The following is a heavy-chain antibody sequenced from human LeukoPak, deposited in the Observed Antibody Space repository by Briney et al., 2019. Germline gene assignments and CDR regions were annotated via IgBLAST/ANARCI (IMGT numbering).Heavy chain of an antibody. J-gene: IGHJ5*02. V-gene: IGHV1-24*01. CDR1: GYTLTELS. D-gene: IGHD3-3*01. CDR3: ATATHFFGVVIHNRFDP. CDR2: FDPEDGET. Sequence: ASVKVSCKVSGYTLTELSMHWVRQAPGKGLEWMGGFDPEDGETIYAQKFQGRVTMTEDTSTDTAYMELSSLRSEDTAVYYCATATHFFGVVIHNRFDPWGQGTLVTVSS.